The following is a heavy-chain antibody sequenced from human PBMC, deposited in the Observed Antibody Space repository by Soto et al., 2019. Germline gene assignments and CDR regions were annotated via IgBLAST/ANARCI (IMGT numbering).Heavy chain of an antibody. V-gene: IGHV3-30-3*01. CDR2: ISYDGSNK. D-gene: IGHD3-22*01. J-gene: IGHJ4*02. CDR1: GFTFSSYA. Sequence: GGSLRLSCAASGFTFSSYAMHWVRQAPGKGLEWVAVISYDGSNKYYADSVKGRFTISRDNSKNTLYLQMNSLRAEDTAVYYCARGRRGYYDSSGYVDYWGQGTLVTVSS. CDR3: ARGRRGYYDSSGYVDY.